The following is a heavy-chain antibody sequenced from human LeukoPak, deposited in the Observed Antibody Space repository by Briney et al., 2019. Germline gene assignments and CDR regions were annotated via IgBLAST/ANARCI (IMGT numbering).Heavy chain of an antibody. J-gene: IGHJ5*02. V-gene: IGHV4-59*12. CDR1: GGSISGYY. CDR3: ARDLTVAGTGDWFDP. CDR2: IYYSGST. Sequence: KPSETLSLTCTVSGGSISGYYWNWIRQPPGKGLEWIGYIYYSGSTNYDPSLKSRVTISVDMSKNQFSLKLTSVTAADTAVYYCARDLTVAGTGDWFDPWGQGTLVTVSS. D-gene: IGHD6-19*01.